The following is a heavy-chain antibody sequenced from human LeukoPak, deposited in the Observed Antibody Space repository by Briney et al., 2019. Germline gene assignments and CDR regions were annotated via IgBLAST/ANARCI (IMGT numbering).Heavy chain of an antibody. D-gene: IGHD6-19*01. CDR3: ARAASAVAGFDY. Sequence: KPSETLSLTCTVSGGSISSYYWSWIRQPAGKGLVWIGRIYTSGSTNYNPSLKSRVTMSVDTSKNQFSLKLSSVTAADTAVYYCARAASAVAGFDYWGQGTLVTVSS. J-gene: IGHJ4*02. CDR2: IYTSGST. CDR1: GGSISSYY. V-gene: IGHV4-4*07.